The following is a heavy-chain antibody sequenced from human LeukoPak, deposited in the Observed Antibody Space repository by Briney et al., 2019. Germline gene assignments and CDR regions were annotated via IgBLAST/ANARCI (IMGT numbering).Heavy chain of an antibody. Sequence: GGSLRLSCAASGFTFSSYAMSWVRQAPGKGLEWVSAISGSGGSTYYADSVKGRFIISRDNSKNTLYLQMNSLRAEDTAVYYCAKQILEYYYDSSGLTPWGYFDLWGRGTLVTVSS. J-gene: IGHJ2*01. D-gene: IGHD3-22*01. CDR2: ISGSGGST. V-gene: IGHV3-23*01. CDR3: AKQILEYYYDSSGLTPWGYFDL. CDR1: GFTFSSYA.